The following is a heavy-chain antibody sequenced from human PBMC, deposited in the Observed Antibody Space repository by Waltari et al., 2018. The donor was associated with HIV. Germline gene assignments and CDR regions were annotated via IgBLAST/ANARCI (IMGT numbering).Heavy chain of an antibody. D-gene: IGHD3-22*01. CDR3: ARGTDYYDSSGYYLTRYFQH. CDR2: INPNSGGT. J-gene: IGHJ1*01. Sequence: QVQLVQSGAEVKKPGASVKVSCKASGYTFTGHYIHWGRQAPGQGLEWMGWINPNSGGTNYAQKFQGRVTMTRDTSISTAYMELSRLRSDDTAVYYCARGTDYYDSSGYYLTRYFQHWGQGTLVTVSS. V-gene: IGHV1-2*02. CDR1: GYTFTGHY.